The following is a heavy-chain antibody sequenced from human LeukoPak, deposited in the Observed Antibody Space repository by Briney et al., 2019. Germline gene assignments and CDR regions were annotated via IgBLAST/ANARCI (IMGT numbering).Heavy chain of an antibody. CDR1: GFTFSTYA. V-gene: IGHV3-64D*06. CDR2: IGSNGGST. CDR3: VKGRYSSSWYNAFDI. J-gene: IGHJ3*02. Sequence: GGSLRLSCSASGFTFSTYAMHWVRQAPGKGLEYVSTIGSNGGSTYYADSVKGRFTISRDNSKNTLYLQMSSLRAEDTAVYYCVKGRYSSSWYNAFDIWGQGTMVTVSS. D-gene: IGHD6-13*01.